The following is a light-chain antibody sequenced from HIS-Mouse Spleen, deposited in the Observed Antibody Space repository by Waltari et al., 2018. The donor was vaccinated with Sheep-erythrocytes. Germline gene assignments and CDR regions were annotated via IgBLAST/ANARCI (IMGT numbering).Light chain of an antibody. V-gene: IGLV2-11*01. CDR2: DVS. J-gene: IGLJ2*01. Sequence: SALTQPRSVSGSPGQSVTISCTGTSSDVSGYNYVSWYQQHPGKAPKLMIYDVSKRPSGIPERFSGSNSGNTATLTISGTQAMDEADYYCQAWDSSTAVFGGGTKLTVL. CDR3: QAWDSSTAV. CDR1: SSDVSGYNY.